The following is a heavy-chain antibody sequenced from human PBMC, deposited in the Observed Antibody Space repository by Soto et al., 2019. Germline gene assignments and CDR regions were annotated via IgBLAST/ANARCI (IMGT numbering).Heavy chain of an antibody. Sequence: GGSLRLSCAASGFAFSTYAMNWVRQAPGKGLEWVSIITGSGRNIYYADSVKGRFAISRDNSKNTLYLQMNSLRAEDTAVYYCAKDSDYYDSSGPFKLVDYWGQGTLVTVSS. V-gene: IGHV3-23*01. D-gene: IGHD3-22*01. CDR3: AKDSDYYDSSGPFKLVDY. J-gene: IGHJ4*02. CDR1: GFAFSTYA. CDR2: ITGSGRNI.